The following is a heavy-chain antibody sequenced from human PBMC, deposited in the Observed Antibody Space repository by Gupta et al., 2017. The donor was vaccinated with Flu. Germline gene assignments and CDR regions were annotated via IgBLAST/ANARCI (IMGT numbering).Heavy chain of an antibody. J-gene: IGHJ4*01. CDR1: GFIFSTYW. D-gene: IGHD4-4*01. Sequence: EVQLGASGGGLVQPGGSLRLPCPASGFIFSTYWMHWFRQAPGKGLIWVSRVSSDGHTTTDADSVKGRFTISRDNAKNTLYLQMNSLRAEDTAVYFCARGNLGNFFDCWGHGALVTVCS. CDR3: ARGNLGNFFDC. CDR2: VSSDGHTT. V-gene: IGHV3-74*01.